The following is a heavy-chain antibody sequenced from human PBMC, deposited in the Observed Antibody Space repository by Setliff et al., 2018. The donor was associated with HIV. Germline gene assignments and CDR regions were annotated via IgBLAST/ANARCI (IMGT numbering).Heavy chain of an antibody. V-gene: IGHV4-39*01. CDR3: VNNGYDGDYYYYYMDV. D-gene: IGHD5-12*01. J-gene: IGHJ6*03. Sequence: SETLSLTCSVSGGSVIKDNFYWGWIRQAPAKGLEWIGTLYDTGRTYYNPPLKSRVSIFVDTTKNEFSLNLRSVTAADTAVYFCVNNGYDGDYYYYYMDVWGKGTTVTVSS. CDR2: LYDTGRT. CDR1: GGSVIKDNFY.